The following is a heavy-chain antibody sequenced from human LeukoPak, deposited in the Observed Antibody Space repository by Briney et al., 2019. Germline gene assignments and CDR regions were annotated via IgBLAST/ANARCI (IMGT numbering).Heavy chain of an antibody. J-gene: IGHJ4*02. CDR1: GGTFSSYA. Sequence: GASVKVSCKASGGTFSSYAISWVRQAPGQGLEWMGGIIPIFGTANYAQKFQGRVTITTDESTSTAYMELSSLRSEDTAVYYCAVGLQPGFERDYYDSSGYYLNAVDYWGQGTLVTVSS. D-gene: IGHD3-22*01. V-gene: IGHV1-69*05. CDR2: IIPIFGTA. CDR3: AVGLQPGFERDYYDSSGYYLNAVDY.